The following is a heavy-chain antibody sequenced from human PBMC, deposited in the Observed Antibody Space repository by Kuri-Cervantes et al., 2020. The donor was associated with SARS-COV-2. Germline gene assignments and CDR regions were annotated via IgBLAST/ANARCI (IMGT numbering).Heavy chain of an antibody. V-gene: IGHV6-1*01. CDR2: TYYRSKWYN. D-gene: IGHD1-26*01. CDR3: ASAGFTDGGSYFMGQSWFDP. J-gene: IGHJ5*02. CDR1: GGSVSSNSAA. Sequence: SQTLSLTCAIPGGSVSSNSAAWNWIRQSPSRGLEWLGRTYYRSKWYNDYAVSVKSRITINPDTSKNQLSLQLNSVTPEDTAVYYCASAGFTDGGSYFMGQSWFDPWGQGTLVTVSS.